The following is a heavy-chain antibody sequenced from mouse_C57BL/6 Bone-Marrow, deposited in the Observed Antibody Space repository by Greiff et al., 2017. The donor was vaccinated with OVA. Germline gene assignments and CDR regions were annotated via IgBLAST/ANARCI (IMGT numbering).Heavy chain of an antibody. J-gene: IGHJ2*01. V-gene: IGHV1-15*01. CDR2: IDPETGGT. CDR3: TRGDGYSLFDC. D-gene: IGHD2-3*01. Sequence: QVQLQQSGAELVRPGASVTLSCKASGYTFTDYEMHWVKQTPVHGLEWIGAIDPETGGTAYNQKFKGKAILTADKSSSTAYMELRSLTSEDSAVYYCTRGDGYSLFDCWGQGTTLTVSS. CDR1: GYTFTDYE.